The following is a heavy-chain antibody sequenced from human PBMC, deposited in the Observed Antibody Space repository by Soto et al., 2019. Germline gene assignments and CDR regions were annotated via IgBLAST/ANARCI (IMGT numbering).Heavy chain of an antibody. CDR3: ARVCEYSSGWYGDFYGMDV. Sequence: QVHVVQSGAEVKKPGSSVKVPCKAYGGTFNSFGIKWVRQAPGQGLEWVGGIIPVFGTINYAQKFRGRVTITADASTSTSYMELSSLRSDDTAVYYCARVCEYSSGWYGDFYGMDVWGQGTTVTVSS. D-gene: IGHD6-19*01. CDR1: GGTFNSFG. V-gene: IGHV1-69*01. CDR2: IIPVFGTI. J-gene: IGHJ6*02.